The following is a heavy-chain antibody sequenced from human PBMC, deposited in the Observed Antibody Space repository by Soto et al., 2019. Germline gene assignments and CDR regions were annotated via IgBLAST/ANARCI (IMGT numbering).Heavy chain of an antibody. CDR3: TRGITLIRGVIPPGYYYGMDV. V-gene: IGHV1-69*01. CDR2: FNPIFETV. Sequence: QVQLVQSGAEVKKPGSSVKVSCKASGGTFSSYAINLVRQAPGQGLEWMGGFNPIFETVNDAQKFQVRVTSTADESTNTAYMELSSLISEDTAVYYCTRGITLIRGVIPPGYYYGMDVWGQGTTVAVSS. D-gene: IGHD3-10*01. J-gene: IGHJ6*02. CDR1: GGTFSSYA.